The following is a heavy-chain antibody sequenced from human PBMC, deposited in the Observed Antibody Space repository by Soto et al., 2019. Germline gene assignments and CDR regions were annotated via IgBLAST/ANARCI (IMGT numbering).Heavy chain of an antibody. CDR2: ITWDGGST. CDR3: AKDINSSGWYSLDY. Sequence: EVQLVESGGVVVQPGGSLRLSCAASGFSFDDHTMHWVRQGQGKGLEWVSLITWDGGSTYYADSVKGRFTISRDNSKNSLYLQMNSLRTEDTALYYCAKDINSSGWYSLDYWGQGTLVTVSS. J-gene: IGHJ4*02. V-gene: IGHV3-43*01. D-gene: IGHD6-19*01. CDR1: GFSFDDHT.